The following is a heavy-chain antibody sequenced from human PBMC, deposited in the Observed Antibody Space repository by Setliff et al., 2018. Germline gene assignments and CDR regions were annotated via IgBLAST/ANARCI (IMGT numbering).Heavy chain of an antibody. Sequence: LPLTCTVSGGSISSSSYYWGWIRQPPGKGLEWIGSIYYSGSTYYNPSLKSRVTISVDTSKNQFSLKLSSVTAADTAVYYCARERMYYNFWSGYSDYWGQGTLVTVSS. V-gene: IGHV4-39*07. CDR2: IYYSGST. D-gene: IGHD3-3*01. CDR3: ARERMYYNFWSGYSDY. J-gene: IGHJ4*02. CDR1: GGSISSSSYY.